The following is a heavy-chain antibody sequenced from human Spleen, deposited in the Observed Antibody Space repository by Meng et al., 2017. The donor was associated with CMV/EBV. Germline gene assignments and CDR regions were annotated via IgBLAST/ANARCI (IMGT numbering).Heavy chain of an antibody. Sequence: GESLKISCAASGFIFSKYGIHWVRQAPGKGLEWVAFIRYDGERKQYADSVRGRFTISRDNSKNTVYLEMNSLRTEDTALYFCAKLQGSKDYWGQGTLVTVSS. CDR1: GFIFSKYG. CDR3: AKLQGSKDY. J-gene: IGHJ4*02. CDR2: IRYDGERK. V-gene: IGHV3-30*02.